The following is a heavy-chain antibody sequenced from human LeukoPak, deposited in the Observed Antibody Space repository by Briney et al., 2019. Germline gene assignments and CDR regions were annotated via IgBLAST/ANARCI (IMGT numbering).Heavy chain of an antibody. CDR1: GYSFTSYW. D-gene: IGHD6-19*01. J-gene: IGHJ4*02. Sequence: RGESLKISCKGSGYSFTSYWTGWVRQMPGKGLEWMGIIYPGDSDTRYSPSFQGQVTISADKSISTAYLQWSSLKASGTAMYYCARLVRAGGWYAGDYWGQGTLVTVSS. CDR2: IYPGDSDT. CDR3: ARLVRAGGWYAGDY. V-gene: IGHV5-51*01.